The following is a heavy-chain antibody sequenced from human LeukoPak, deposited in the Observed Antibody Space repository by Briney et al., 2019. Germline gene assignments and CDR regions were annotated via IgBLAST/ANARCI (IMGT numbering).Heavy chain of an antibody. CDR3: ARRLGDCTNGVCTYYFDY. D-gene: IGHD2-8*01. CDR2: IYPGDSDT. CDR1: GYSFTSYW. J-gene: IGHJ4*02. V-gene: IGHV5-51*01. Sequence: GESLKISCKGSGYSFTSYWIGWVRQMPGKGLEWMGIIYPGDSDTRYSPSFQGQVTIPADKSISTAYLQWSSLKASDTAMYYCARRLGDCTNGVCTYYFDYWGQGTLVTVSS.